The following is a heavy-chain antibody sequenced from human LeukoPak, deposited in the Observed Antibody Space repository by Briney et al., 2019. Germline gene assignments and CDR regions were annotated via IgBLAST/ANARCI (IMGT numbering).Heavy chain of an antibody. J-gene: IGHJ6*03. D-gene: IGHD2-15*01. V-gene: IGHV1-2*02. Sequence: GASVKVSCKASGYTFTGYYMHWVRQAPGQGLEWMGWINPNSGGTNYAQKFQGRVTMTRDTSISTAYMELSRLRSDDTAVYYCARDLVVVAGGYYYYMDVWGKGTTVTVSS. CDR2: INPNSGGT. CDR3: ARDLVVVAGGYYYYMDV. CDR1: GYTFTGYY.